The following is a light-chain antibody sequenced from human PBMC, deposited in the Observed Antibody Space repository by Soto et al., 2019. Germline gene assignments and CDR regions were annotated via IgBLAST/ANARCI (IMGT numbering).Light chain of an antibody. CDR3: ISHAGTSNV. J-gene: IGLJ1*01. Sequence: QSALTQPPSASGSLGQSVAISCTGTSSDVGATDYVSWYQHHSGKAPKLLLYEVNKRPSGVPDRFSGSKSGNTASLTVSVLQADDEADYYCISHAGTSNVLGTGTNVTVL. CDR1: SSDVGATDY. V-gene: IGLV2-8*01. CDR2: EVN.